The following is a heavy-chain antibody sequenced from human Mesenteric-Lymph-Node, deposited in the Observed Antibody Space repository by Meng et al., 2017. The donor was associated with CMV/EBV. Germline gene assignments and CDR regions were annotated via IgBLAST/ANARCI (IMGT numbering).Heavy chain of an antibody. CDR2: IDYSRST. CDR3: ARHLRVGSGWYEGFDP. D-gene: IGHD6-19*01. CDR1: DSISSSGCY. J-gene: IGHJ5*02. Sequence: DSISSSGCYWGWIRQPPGKWVEWIGSIDYSRSTYYNPSHRSRVNISVDTFKNQFSLNLNSVTAADTAVYYCARHLRVGSGWYEGFDPWGQGTLVTVSS. V-gene: IGHV4-39*01.